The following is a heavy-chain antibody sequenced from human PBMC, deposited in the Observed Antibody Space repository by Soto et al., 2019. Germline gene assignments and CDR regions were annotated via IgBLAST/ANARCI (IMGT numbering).Heavy chain of an antibody. CDR1: GGSISSGGYY. V-gene: IGHV4-31*03. J-gene: IGHJ3*02. CDR3: ARFYYDSSGYYYHAFDI. CDR2: IYYSGST. D-gene: IGHD3-22*01. Sequence: SEPLSLTCTVSGGSISSGGYYWSWIRQHPGKGLEWIGYIYYSGSTYYNPSLKSRVTISVDTSKNQFSLKLSSVTAADTAVYYCARFYYDSSGYYYHAFDIWGQGTMVTVSS.